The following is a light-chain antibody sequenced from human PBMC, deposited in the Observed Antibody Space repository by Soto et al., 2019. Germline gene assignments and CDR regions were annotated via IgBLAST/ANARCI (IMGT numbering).Light chain of an antibody. Sequence: DIQMTQSPSSLSASVGDRVTITCQASQDISNYLNWHQQKPGKAPKVLIYDASNSETGVPSRFSGSGSGTDFTFTISSLQPEDIATYYCQQYDNLPYTFGQGTKLEIK. J-gene: IGKJ2*01. CDR2: DAS. CDR3: QQYDNLPYT. V-gene: IGKV1-33*01. CDR1: QDISNY.